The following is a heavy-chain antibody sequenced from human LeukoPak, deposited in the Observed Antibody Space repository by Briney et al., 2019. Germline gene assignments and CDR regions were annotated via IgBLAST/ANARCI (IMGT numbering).Heavy chain of an antibody. Sequence: GGSLRLSCAASGFLFGGHAMMWVRQAPGQGLEWVSVISDSADYTSYADSVRGRFTISRDNSRNTLYLQMISLRPEDTAVYYCAKDTSIGKYCTNGVCSPFDYWGQGTLVTVSS. V-gene: IGHV3-23*01. CDR2: ISDSADYT. J-gene: IGHJ4*02. CDR3: AKDTSIGKYCTNGVCSPFDY. CDR1: GFLFGGHA. D-gene: IGHD2-8*01.